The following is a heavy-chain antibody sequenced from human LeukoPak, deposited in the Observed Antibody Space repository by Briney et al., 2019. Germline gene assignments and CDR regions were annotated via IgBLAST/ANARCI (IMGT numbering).Heavy chain of an antibody. CDR1: GGSFSGYY. D-gene: IGHD6-13*01. CDR2: INHSGST. Sequence: SETLSLTCAVYGGSFSGYYWSWIRQPPGKGLEWIGEINHSGSTYYNPSLKSRVTISVDTSKNQFSLKLSSVTAADTAVYYCATTGIAAAGRSVGWFDPWGQGTLVTVSS. CDR3: ATTGIAAAGRSVGWFDP. J-gene: IGHJ5*02. V-gene: IGHV4-34*01.